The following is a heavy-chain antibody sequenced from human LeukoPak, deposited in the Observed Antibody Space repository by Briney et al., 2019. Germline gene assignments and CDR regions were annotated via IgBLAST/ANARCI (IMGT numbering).Heavy chain of an antibody. D-gene: IGHD3-22*01. J-gene: IGHJ3*02. CDR2: INPNSGGT. CDR1: GYTFTGYY. Sequence: GASVKVSCKASGYTFTGYYMHWVRLAPGQGLEWMGWINPNSGGTNYAQKFQGWVTMTRDTSISTAYMELSRLRSDDTAVYYCASADSSGSGAFDIWGQGTMVTVSS. V-gene: IGHV1-2*04. CDR3: ASADSSGSGAFDI.